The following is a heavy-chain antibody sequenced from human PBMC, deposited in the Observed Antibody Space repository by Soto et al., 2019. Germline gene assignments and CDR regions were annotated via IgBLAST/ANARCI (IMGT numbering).Heavy chain of an antibody. CDR1: GGSVSSGSYY. CDR2: IYYSGST. V-gene: IGHV4-61*01. Sequence: SETLSLTCTVSGGSVSSGSYYWSWIRQPPGKGLEWIGYIYYSGSTNYNPSLKSRVTISVDTSKNQFSLKLGSVTAADTAVYYCARDPGIAAAGVFDYWGQGTLVTVSS. J-gene: IGHJ4*02. D-gene: IGHD6-13*01. CDR3: ARDPGIAAAGVFDY.